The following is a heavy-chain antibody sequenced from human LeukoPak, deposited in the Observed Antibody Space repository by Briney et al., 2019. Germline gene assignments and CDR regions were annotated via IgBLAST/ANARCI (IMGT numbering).Heavy chain of an antibody. D-gene: IGHD3-3*01. CDR1: AITFSHSW. Sequence: GGSLRLSCAVSAITFSHSWMTWVRQAPGKGLESVGRIKRITDGGTTEYAEPVKGRFTISRDDSVKTLYLQMNSLKTEDTAVYYCATERFWVLNYWGQGTLVTVSS. CDR3: ATERFWVLNY. V-gene: IGHV3-15*01. J-gene: IGHJ4*02. CDR2: IKRITDGGTT.